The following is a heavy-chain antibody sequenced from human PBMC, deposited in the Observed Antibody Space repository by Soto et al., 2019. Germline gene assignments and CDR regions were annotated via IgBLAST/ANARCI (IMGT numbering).Heavy chain of an antibody. CDR3: ARTLSSGWEGVEP. J-gene: IGHJ5*02. V-gene: IGHV1-69*02. CDR2: IIPVLNIP. D-gene: IGHD6-19*01. CDR1: GDTFSSYT. Sequence: QVQLVQSGAEVKKPGSSVKVSCKASGDTFSSYTITWVRQAPGQGLEWMGRIIPVLNIPNYAKRFQGRATMTADKSTSTVYMELSSLRSEDTAFYYCARTLSSGWEGVEPWGQGTVVTVSS.